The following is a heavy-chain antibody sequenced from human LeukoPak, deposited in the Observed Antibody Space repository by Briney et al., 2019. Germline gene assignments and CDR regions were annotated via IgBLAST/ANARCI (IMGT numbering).Heavy chain of an antibody. D-gene: IGHD2-2*01. CDR1: GFTFSSYG. V-gene: IGHV3-30*02. CDR3: AKASGDIVVVPAAIGAFDI. Sequence: PGGSLRLSCAASGFTFSSYGMHWVRQAPGKGLEWVAFIRYDGSNKYYADSVKGRFTISRDNSKNTLYLQMISLRAEDTAVYYCAKASGDIVVVPAAIGAFDIWGQGTMVTVSS. J-gene: IGHJ3*02. CDR2: IRYDGSNK.